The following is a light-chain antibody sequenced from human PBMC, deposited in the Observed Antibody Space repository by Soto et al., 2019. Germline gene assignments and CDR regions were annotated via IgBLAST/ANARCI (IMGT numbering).Light chain of an antibody. CDR3: CSYAVTDVL. Sequence: QSGLTQPRSVSGSPGQSVTISCTGTSSDFGGYNYVSWYQQHPGKAPKLMIYDVNKRPSGVPDRFSGSKSGNTASLTISGLQAEDEADYYCCSYAVTDVLFGGGTKLTVL. CDR1: SSDFGGYNY. J-gene: IGLJ2*01. V-gene: IGLV2-11*01. CDR2: DVN.